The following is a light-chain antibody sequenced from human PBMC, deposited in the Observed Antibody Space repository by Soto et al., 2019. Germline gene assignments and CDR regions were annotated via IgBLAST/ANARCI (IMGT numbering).Light chain of an antibody. CDR2: KAS. Sequence: DIQVTQSPSTLSASVGDRVTITCRASQSISGWLAWYQQKPGKAPNLLIYKASTLESGVPSRFSGSGSGTEFPLTISGLQHDDFATDYCQQYNNYGSWTFGQGTKVEIK. V-gene: IGKV1-5*03. J-gene: IGKJ1*01. CDR3: QQYNNYGSWT. CDR1: QSISGW.